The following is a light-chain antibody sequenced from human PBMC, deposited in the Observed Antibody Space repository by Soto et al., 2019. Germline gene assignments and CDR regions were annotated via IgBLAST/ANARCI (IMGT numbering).Light chain of an antibody. J-gene: IGKJ1*01. CDR3: QQYGSSTT. V-gene: IGKV3-20*01. CDR1: QSVSSSY. Sequence: EIVLTQSPGTLSLSPGERATLSCRAGQSVSSSYLAWYQQKPGQAPRLLIYGASSRATGIPDRFSGSGSGTDFTLTISRLEPEDFAVYYCQQYGSSTTFGQGTKVEIK. CDR2: GAS.